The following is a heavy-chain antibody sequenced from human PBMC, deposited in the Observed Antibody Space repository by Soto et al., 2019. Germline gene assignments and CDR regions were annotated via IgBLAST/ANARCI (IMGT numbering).Heavy chain of an antibody. V-gene: IGHV1-69*06. Sequence: QVQLVQSGAEVKKPGSSVKVSCKASGGTFSSYAISWVRQAPGQGLEWMGGIIPIFGTANYAQKFQGRVTITADKSTRTAYMELRSLRSEDTAVYYCARDRIEVAGRAYYYGMDVWGQGNTVTFSS. CDR2: IIPIFGTA. CDR1: GGTFSSYA. J-gene: IGHJ6*02. CDR3: ARDRIEVAGRAYYYGMDV. D-gene: IGHD6-19*01.